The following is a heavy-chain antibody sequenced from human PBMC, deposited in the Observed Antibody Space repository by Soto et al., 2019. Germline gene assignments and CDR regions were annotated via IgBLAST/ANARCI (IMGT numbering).Heavy chain of an antibody. CDR1: GFTLSDYN. J-gene: IGHJ4*02. D-gene: IGHD3-16*01. CDR3: ARGRYALDY. CDR2: ISGSGNTI. Sequence: QVQLVESGGGLVKPGGSLRLSCAASGFTLSDYNMSWIRQAPGKGLEWVSHISGSGNTIDYADSVKGRFTISRDNAKNSLYLQMNSLIDDDTAVFYCARGRYALDYWGQGTRVTVST. V-gene: IGHV3-11*01.